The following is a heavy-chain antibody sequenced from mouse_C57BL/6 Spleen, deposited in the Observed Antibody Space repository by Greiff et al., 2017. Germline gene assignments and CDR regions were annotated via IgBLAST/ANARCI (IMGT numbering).Heavy chain of an antibody. D-gene: IGHD1-1*01. Sequence: VQLQQSGAELVKPGASVKISCKASGYAFSSYWMNWVKQRPGKGLEWIGQIYPGDGDTNYNGKFKGKATLTADKSSRTAYMQLSSLTSEDSAVYFCARWDYYGSSYETWFAYWGQGTLVTVSA. CDR1: GYAFSSYW. J-gene: IGHJ3*01. CDR2: IYPGDGDT. CDR3: ARWDYYGSSYETWFAY. V-gene: IGHV1-80*01.